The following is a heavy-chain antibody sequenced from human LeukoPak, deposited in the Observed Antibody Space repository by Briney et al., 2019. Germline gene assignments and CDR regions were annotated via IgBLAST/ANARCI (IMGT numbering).Heavy chain of an antibody. D-gene: IGHD6-6*01. CDR1: GGSISSYY. Sequence: SETLSLTCTVSGGSISSYYWSWIRQPPGKGLEWIGYIYYSGGTSYKPSLSSRVTISVDTSKNQFSLRLSSVTAADTAVYYCARGFFPYNSSPYDYWGQGTLVTVSS. CDR3: ARGFFPYNSSPYDY. V-gene: IGHV4-59*01. CDR2: IYYSGGT. J-gene: IGHJ4*02.